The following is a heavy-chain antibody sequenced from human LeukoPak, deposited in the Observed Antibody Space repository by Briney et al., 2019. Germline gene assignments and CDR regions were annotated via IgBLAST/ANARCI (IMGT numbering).Heavy chain of an antibody. CDR2: MNPNSGNT. CDR1: GYTFTGYY. D-gene: IGHD2-15*01. Sequence: ASVKVSCKASGYTFTGYYMHWVRQATGQGLEWMGWMNPNSGNTGYAQKFQGRVTITRNTSISTAYMELSSLRSEDTAVYYCARLFGGYCSGGSCYKNGDYYYYYMDVWGKGTTVTVSS. V-gene: IGHV1-8*03. CDR3: ARLFGGYCSGGSCYKNGDYYYYYMDV. J-gene: IGHJ6*03.